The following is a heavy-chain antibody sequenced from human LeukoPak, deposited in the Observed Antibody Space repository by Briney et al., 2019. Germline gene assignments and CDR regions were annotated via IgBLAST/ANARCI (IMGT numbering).Heavy chain of an antibody. V-gene: IGHV3-33*06. J-gene: IGHJ4*02. CDR1: VFTFSSYG. CDR3: AKDLRWELRGFDY. Sequence: PGRSLRLSCAAWVFTFSSYGMHGVRQAPGEGLEWVADIWYDGSNKYYADSVKGRFTISRDNSKNTLYLQMNSLRAEDTAVYYCAKDLRWELRGFDYWGQGTLVTVSS. CDR2: IWYDGSNK. D-gene: IGHD1-26*01.